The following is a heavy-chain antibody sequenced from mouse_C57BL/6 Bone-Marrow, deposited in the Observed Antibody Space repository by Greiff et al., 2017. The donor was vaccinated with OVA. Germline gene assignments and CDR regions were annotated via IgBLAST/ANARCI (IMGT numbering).Heavy chain of an antibody. CDR1: GYTFTSYD. CDR3: ARGLYYYGSSSFAY. V-gene: IGHV1-85*01. CDR2: IYPRDGST. D-gene: IGHD1-1*01. Sequence: VQGVESGPELVKPGASVKLSCKASGYTFTSYDINWVKQRPGQGLEWIGWIYPRDGSTKYNEKFKGKATLTVDTSSSTAYMELHSLTSEDSAVYFCARGLYYYGSSSFAYWGQGTLVTVSA. J-gene: IGHJ3*01.